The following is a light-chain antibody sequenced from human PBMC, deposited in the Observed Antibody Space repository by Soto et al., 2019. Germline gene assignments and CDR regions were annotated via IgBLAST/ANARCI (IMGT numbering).Light chain of an antibody. CDR3: QQYEDFPHT. CDR2: DAS. V-gene: IGKV1-33*01. J-gene: IGKJ5*01. CDR1: QDISNY. Sequence: DIQMTQSPSSLSASVGDRVTITCQASQDISNYLNWYQQKTGRAPKLLIYDASSLESGVSSRFSGSGSGTHFTFTISSLQRDDIATYYCQQYEDFPHTFGQGTRLDIK.